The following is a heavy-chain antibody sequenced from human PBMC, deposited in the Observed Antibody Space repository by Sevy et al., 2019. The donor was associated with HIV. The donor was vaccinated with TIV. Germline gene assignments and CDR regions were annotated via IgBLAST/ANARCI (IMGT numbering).Heavy chain of an antibody. J-gene: IGHJ6*02. D-gene: IGHD3-10*01. Sequence: GESLKISCAASGFTFSSYAMHWVRQAPGKGLEWVAVISYDGSNKYYADSVKGRFTSSRDNSRNTVYLQMNSLRAEDTAVYYCARVPGVITYYYYGMDVWGQGTAVTVSS. V-gene: IGHV3-30*14. CDR1: GFTFSSYA. CDR3: ARVPGVITYYYYGMDV. CDR2: ISYDGSNK.